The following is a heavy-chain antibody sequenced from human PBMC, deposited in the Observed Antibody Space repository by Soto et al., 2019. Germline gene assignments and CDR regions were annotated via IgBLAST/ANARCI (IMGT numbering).Heavy chain of an antibody. CDR1: GGTFSSYA. J-gene: IGHJ6*02. Sequence: QVQLVQSGAEVKKPGSSVKVSCKAPGGTFSSYAISWVRQAPGQGLEWMGGIIPILGTAKYAQKFQGRVTITADESTSTGYMELSSLRSEDTAVYYCARSQGGSSSLDIYYYYYYGMDVWAQGTTVTVSS. D-gene: IGHD2-15*01. CDR2: IIPILGTA. V-gene: IGHV1-69*01. CDR3: ARSQGGSSSLDIYYYYYYGMDV.